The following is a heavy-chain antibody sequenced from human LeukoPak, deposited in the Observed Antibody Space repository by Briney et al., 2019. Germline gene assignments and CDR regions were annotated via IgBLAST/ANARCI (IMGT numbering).Heavy chain of an antibody. V-gene: IGHV4-59*08. CDR3: ARTEVGSTYYDISTGYSRAGYFDY. CDR2: IYYSGNT. J-gene: IGHJ4*02. D-gene: IGHD3-9*01. CDR1: GGSITSYY. Sequence: SETLSLTCTVSGGSITSYYWSWIRQPPGKGLEWIGYIYYSGNTNYNPSLKSRVTISVDTSKNQFSLMLRSVTAADTAVYYCARTEVGSTYYDISTGYSRAGYFDYWGQGTLVTVSS.